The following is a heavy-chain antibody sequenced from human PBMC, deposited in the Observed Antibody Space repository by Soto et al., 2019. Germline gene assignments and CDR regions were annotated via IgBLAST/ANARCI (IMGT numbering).Heavy chain of an antibody. V-gene: IGHV1-69*04. J-gene: IGHJ4*02. CDR2: IIPILGIA. Sequence: ASVKVSCKASGGTFSSYTISWVRQAPGQGLEWMGRIIPILGIANYAQKFQGRVTITADKSTSTAYMELSSLRSEDTAVHYCARDSEWDYGHFAYWGQGTLVTVSS. CDR1: GGTFSSYT. D-gene: IGHD4-17*01. CDR3: ARDSEWDYGHFAY.